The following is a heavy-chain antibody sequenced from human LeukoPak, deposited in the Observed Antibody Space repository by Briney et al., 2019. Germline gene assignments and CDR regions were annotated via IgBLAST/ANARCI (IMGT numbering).Heavy chain of an antibody. D-gene: IGHD3-3*01. J-gene: IGHJ6*02. CDR3: ARHPNDFWSGYSGMDV. Sequence: SDTLSLTCTVSGGSISRYYWSWLRQPPGKGLEWIGYIYYSGSTNYNPSLKSRVTISVDTSKNQFSLELSSVTAADTAVYYCARHPNDFWSGYSGMDVWGQGTTVTVSS. V-gene: IGHV4-59*08. CDR1: GGSISRYY. CDR2: IYYSGST.